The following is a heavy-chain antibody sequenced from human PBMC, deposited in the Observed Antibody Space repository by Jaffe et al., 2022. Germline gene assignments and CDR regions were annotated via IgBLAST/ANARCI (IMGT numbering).Heavy chain of an antibody. D-gene: IGHD3-10*01. CDR1: GYSISSGYY. V-gene: IGHV4-38-2*01. CDR3: ARTGGRFGELLHFDY. J-gene: IGHJ4*02. CDR2: IYHSGST. Sequence: QVQLQESGPGLVKPSETLSLTCAVSGYSISSGYYWGWIRQPPGKGLEWIGSIYHSGSTYYNPSLKSRVTISVDTSKNQFSLKLSSVTAADTAVYYCARTGGRFGELLHFDYWGQGTLVTVSS.